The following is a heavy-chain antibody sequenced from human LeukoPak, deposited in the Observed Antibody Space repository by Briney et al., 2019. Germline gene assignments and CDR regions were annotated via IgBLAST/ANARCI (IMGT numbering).Heavy chain of an antibody. CDR2: INHSGST. D-gene: IGHD6-19*01. CDR1: GGSFSGYY. Sequence: SETLSLTCAVYGGSFSGYYWSWIRQPPGKGLEWIGEINHSGSTNYNPSLKSRVTKSVDTSKNQFSLKLSSVTAADTAVYYCAGQWLEYFDPWGQGTLVTVSS. J-gene: IGHJ5*02. V-gene: IGHV4-34*01. CDR3: AGQWLEYFDP.